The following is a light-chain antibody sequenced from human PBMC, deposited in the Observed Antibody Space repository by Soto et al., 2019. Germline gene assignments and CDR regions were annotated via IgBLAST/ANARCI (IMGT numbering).Light chain of an antibody. V-gene: IGLV2-14*01. CDR2: DVS. J-gene: IGLJ1*01. CDR1: SSDVGGYNY. CDR3: SSYTSSSTGEV. Sequence: QSVLTQPASVSGSPGQSITISCTGTSSDVGGYNYVSWYQQHPGKAPKLMIYDVSNRPSGVSNRLSGSKSGNTASLTIFGLQAEDEADYYCSSYTSSSTGEVFGTGTKVTVL.